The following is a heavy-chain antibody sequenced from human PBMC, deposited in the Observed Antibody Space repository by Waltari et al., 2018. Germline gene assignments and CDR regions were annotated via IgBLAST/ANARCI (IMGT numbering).Heavy chain of an antibody. CDR2: IRSSRSYV. V-gene: IGHV3-21*06. CDR1: GFTFSHYA. CDR3: ARLTENTAQDY. J-gene: IGHJ4*02. Sequence: VQLVESGGGLVKPGGSLRLSCAASGFTFSHYAMKWVGRVPGKGQEWVAAIRSSRSYVYSPDGRFTISRDNAKNSLYLQISSLRGEDTAVYYCARLTENTAQDYWGQGTLVTVSS. D-gene: IGHD5-18*01.